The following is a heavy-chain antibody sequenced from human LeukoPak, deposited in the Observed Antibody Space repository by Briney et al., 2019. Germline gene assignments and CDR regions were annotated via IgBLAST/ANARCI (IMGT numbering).Heavy chain of an antibody. CDR1: GFTFSSYA. Sequence: GGSLRLSCAASGFTFSSYAMSWARQAPGKGLEWVSAISGSGGSTYYADSVKGRFTISRDNSKNTLYLQMNSLRAEDTAVYYCAKDRGTMVRGVTIFDYWGQGTLVTVSS. D-gene: IGHD3-10*01. J-gene: IGHJ4*02. CDR3: AKDRGTMVRGVTIFDY. V-gene: IGHV3-23*01. CDR2: ISGSGGST.